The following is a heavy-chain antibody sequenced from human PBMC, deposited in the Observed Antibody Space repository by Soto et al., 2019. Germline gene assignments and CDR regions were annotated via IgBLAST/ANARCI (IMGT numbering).Heavy chain of an antibody. V-gene: IGHV3-33*01. J-gene: IGHJ6*02. CDR1: GFTFSSYG. CDR3: VRAAGYSGNDYVYDYGMDV. CDR2: VWYDGGNK. Sequence: QVQLVESGGGVVQPGRSLRLSCAASGFTFSSYGMHWVRQAPGKGLAWVALVWYDGGNKYYADSVKGRFTISRDNSKNTLYLQMNSLRDEDTAVYYCVRAAGYSGNDYVYDYGMDVWVQGTTVTVSS. D-gene: IGHD5-12*01.